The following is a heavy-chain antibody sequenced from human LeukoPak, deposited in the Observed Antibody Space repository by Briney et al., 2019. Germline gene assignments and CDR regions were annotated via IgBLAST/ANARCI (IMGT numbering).Heavy chain of an antibody. J-gene: IGHJ4*02. CDR1: GGSISGYY. V-gene: IGHV4-4*07. CDR3: ARHSTTVTTFDY. D-gene: IGHD4-17*01. CDR2: VYTSGST. Sequence: SETLSLTCTVSGGSISGYYWAWIRQPAGKGLEWIGRVYTSGSTDYNPSLKSRVTISVDTSKNQFSLKLSSVTAADTAVYYCARHSTTVTTFDYWGQGTLVTVSS.